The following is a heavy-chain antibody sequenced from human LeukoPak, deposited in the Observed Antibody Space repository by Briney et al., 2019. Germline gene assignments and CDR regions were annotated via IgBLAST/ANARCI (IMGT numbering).Heavy chain of an antibody. V-gene: IGHV4-34*01. CDR3: AGGQLGSGWRVNFDY. D-gene: IGHD6-19*01. Sequence: KPSETLSLTCAVYGGSFSGYYWSWIRQPPGKGLEWIGEINHSGSTNYNPSLKSRVTISVDTSKNQFSLKLSSVTAADTAVYYCAGGQLGSGWRVNFDYWGQGTLVTVSS. CDR2: INHSGST. CDR1: GGSFSGYY. J-gene: IGHJ4*02.